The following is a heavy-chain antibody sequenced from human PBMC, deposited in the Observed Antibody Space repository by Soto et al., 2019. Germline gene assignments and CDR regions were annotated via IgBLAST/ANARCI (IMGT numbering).Heavy chain of an antibody. CDR1: GYTFTDYY. CDR2: XNPNSXGT. Sequence: XVKVSCKASGYTFTDYYMHWMRQAPGQGLEWMGWXNPNSXGTNYEKKSQXXVTMTRDXXISTDYIEMSRLRSDDTAVYYCARDRPIATFNYWGQGTLVTVSS. CDR3: ARDRPIATFNY. J-gene: IGHJ4*02. V-gene: IGHV1-2*02.